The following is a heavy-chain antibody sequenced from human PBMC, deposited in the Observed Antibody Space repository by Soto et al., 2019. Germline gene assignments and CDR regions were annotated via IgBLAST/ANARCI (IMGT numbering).Heavy chain of an antibody. Sequence: PSQTLSLTCVISGDSVSSSSATWSWIRQSPSRGREWLARTYYRSQWYNDYAVSVKSRITINADTFKNQFSLQMNAVTPEDTAVYYCVRAASGSGGLCYYCMDVWGQVTTFTVSS. CDR2: TYYRSQWYN. CDR3: VRAASGSGGLCYYCMDV. J-gene: IGHJ6*02. CDR1: GDSVSSSSAT. V-gene: IGHV6-1*01. D-gene: IGHD3-10*01.